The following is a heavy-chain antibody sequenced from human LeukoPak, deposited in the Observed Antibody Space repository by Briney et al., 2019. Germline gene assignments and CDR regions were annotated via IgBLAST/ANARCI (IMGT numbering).Heavy chain of an antibody. V-gene: IGHV4-59*08. Sequence: SETLSLTCSVSGGSISTYYWSWMRQPPGKGLEWIGYVYYSGSTNYNPSLKSRVTISIDTSKNQFSLKLSSVTAADTAVYYCARIPVYYSSGSYHFDLWGRGTLVTVSS. CDR3: ARIPVYYSSGSYHFDL. CDR1: GGSISTYY. CDR2: VYYSGST. D-gene: IGHD3-10*01. J-gene: IGHJ2*01.